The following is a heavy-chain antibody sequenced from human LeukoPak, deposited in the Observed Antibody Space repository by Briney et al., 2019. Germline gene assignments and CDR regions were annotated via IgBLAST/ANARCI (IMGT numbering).Heavy chain of an antibody. Sequence: SETLSLTCTASGGSISSGGYYWSWIRQHPGKGLEWIGYIYYSGSTYYNPSLKSRVTISVDTSKNQFSLKLSSVTAADTAVYYCARGPWTSGYSSSWYGYYFDYWGQGTLVTVSS. CDR1: GGSISSGGYY. CDR3: ARGPWTSGYSSSWYGYYFDY. CDR2: IYYSGST. V-gene: IGHV4-31*03. J-gene: IGHJ4*02. D-gene: IGHD6-13*01.